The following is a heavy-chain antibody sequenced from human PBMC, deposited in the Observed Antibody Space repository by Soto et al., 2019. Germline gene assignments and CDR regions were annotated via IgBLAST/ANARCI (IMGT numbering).Heavy chain of an antibody. Sequence: PGGSLRLSCAASGFTFSGYSMNWVRQAPGKGLEWVANMRIKSSAINYADSVKGRFTISRDDAKNSLFLQMYSPGDEDAAFYYGARALYSRYFEPRAIDDWGQGTLVTVSS. CDR1: GFTFSGYS. J-gene: IGHJ4*02. V-gene: IGHV3-48*02. CDR2: MRIKSSAI. CDR3: ARALYSRYFEPRAIDD. D-gene: IGHD3-9*01.